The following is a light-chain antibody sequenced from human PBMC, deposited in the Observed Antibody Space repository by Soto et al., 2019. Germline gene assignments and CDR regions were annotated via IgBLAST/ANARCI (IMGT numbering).Light chain of an antibody. CDR2: GVS. J-gene: IGKJ1*01. CDR3: QQYGSSPRT. Sequence: VLTQSPDKPTFSPVASATLSSSTGQRLSSRNLAWYQQKPGQAPRPLIYGVSSRATGIPDRVSGSGSGTDFTFTISRLEPEDFAVYYCQQYGSSPRTFGQGTKVDIK. V-gene: IGKV3-20*01. CDR1: QRLSSRN.